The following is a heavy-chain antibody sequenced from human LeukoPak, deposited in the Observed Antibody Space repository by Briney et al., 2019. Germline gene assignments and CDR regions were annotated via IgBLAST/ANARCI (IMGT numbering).Heavy chain of an antibody. CDR1: GYTFTDYA. V-gene: IGHV7-4-1*02. CDR3: ARVLLVRAGGNGFDI. CDR2: INTNTEYP. Sequence: ASVTVSCKASGYTFTDYAVNWARQAPGQGLAWMGWINTNTEYPTYAQGFTGRFVFSLDTSVSTAYLQISGLNAEASAVYYCARVLLVRAGGNGFDIWGQGTMVTVSS. D-gene: IGHD6-6*01. J-gene: IGHJ3*02.